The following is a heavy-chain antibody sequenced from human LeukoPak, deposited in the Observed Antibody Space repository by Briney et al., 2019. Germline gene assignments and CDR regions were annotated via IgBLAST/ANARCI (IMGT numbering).Heavy chain of an antibody. V-gene: IGHV1-46*01. CDR3: ARLYSGYDYALAY. D-gene: IGHD5-12*01. J-gene: IGHJ4*02. Sequence: ASVKVSCKASGYTFTSYYMHWVRQAPGQGLEWMGVINPSGGSTSYAQKFQGRVTMTRDMSTSTVYMELSSLRSEDTAVYYCARLYSGYDYALAYWGQGTLVTVSS. CDR1: GYTFTSYY. CDR2: INPSGGST.